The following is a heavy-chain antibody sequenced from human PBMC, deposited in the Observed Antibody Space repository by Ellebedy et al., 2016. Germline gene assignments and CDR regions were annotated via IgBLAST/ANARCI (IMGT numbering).Heavy chain of an antibody. V-gene: IGHV1-46*01. CDR2: INPSGGST. Sequence: ASVKVSXXASGYTFTSYYMHWVRQAPGQGLEWMGIINPSGGSTSYAQKFQGRVTITADESTSTAYMELSSLRSEDTAVYYCAREKIVGAISYYYYYGMDVWGQGTTVTVSS. J-gene: IGHJ6*02. CDR1: GYTFTSYY. CDR3: AREKIVGAISYYYYYGMDV. D-gene: IGHD1-26*01.